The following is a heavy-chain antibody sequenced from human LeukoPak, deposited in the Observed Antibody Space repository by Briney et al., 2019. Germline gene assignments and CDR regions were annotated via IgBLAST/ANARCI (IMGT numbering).Heavy chain of an antibody. CDR1: GGSISSYY. CDR2: IYYSGST. Sequence: SETLSLTCTVSGGSISSYYWGWIRQPPGKGLEWIGSIYYSGSTYYNPSLKSRVTISVDTSKNQFSLKLSSVTAADTAVYYCARAKSGGYDYLFDPWGQGTLVTVSS. J-gene: IGHJ5*02. CDR3: ARAKSGGYDYLFDP. V-gene: IGHV4-39*07. D-gene: IGHD5-12*01.